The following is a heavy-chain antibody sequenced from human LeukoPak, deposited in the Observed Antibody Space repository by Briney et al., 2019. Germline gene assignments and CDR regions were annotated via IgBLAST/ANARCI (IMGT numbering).Heavy chain of an antibody. J-gene: IGHJ4*02. CDR1: GFTFSSYS. Sequence: GGSLRLSCAASGFTFSSYSMNWARHAPGKGREWVSSISSSNCYIYYAGSVKSRFTISRDNAKNTLYLQMNSLRAEDTAAYYCAREGGSGSYHVDYWGQGTLVTVSS. CDR3: AREGGSGSYHVDY. CDR2: ISSSNCYI. V-gene: IGHV3-21*01. D-gene: IGHD3-10*01.